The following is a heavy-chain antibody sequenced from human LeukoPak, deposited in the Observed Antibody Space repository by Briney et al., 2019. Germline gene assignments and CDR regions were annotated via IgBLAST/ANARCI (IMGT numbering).Heavy chain of an antibody. CDR2: INHSAST. D-gene: IGHD4-17*01. V-gene: IGHV4-34*01. Sequence: SETLSLTCAIYGGSFSGYYWSWIRQPPGKGLEWIGEINHSASTNYNPSLKSRVTISVDTSKNQFSLKLSSVTAADTAVYYCARVDTVTTTFDYWGQGTLVTVSS. J-gene: IGHJ4*02. CDR1: GGSFSGYY. CDR3: ARVDTVTTTFDY.